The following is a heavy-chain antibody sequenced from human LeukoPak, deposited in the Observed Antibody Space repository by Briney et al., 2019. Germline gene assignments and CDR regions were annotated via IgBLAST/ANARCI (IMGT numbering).Heavy chain of an antibody. Sequence: SVKVSCKASGGTFSSYAISWVRQAPGQGLEWMGGIIPIFGTANYAQKFQGRVTITADESTSTAYMELSSLRSEDTAVYYCATQGELRYYYYMDVWGKGTTVTVSS. D-gene: IGHD1-7*01. CDR1: GGTFSSYA. CDR2: IIPIFGTA. V-gene: IGHV1-69*01. CDR3: ATQGELRYYYYMDV. J-gene: IGHJ6*03.